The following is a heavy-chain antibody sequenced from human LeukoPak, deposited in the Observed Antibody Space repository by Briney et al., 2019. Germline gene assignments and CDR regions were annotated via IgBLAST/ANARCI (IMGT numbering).Heavy chain of an antibody. CDR2: IYYSGRT. D-gene: IGHD3-22*01. V-gene: IGHV4-59*12. CDR1: SGSINSYY. CDR3: ARGTTTGYYYDSSGYYTK. J-gene: IGHJ4*02. Sequence: SETLSLTCNFSSGSINSYYWGWIRQPPGKRLEVIGYIYYSGRTNYNPSLKSRVTISVDTSTNQISLKLTSVTAAGTAVYFCARGTTTGYYYDSSGYYTKWGQGTLVTVSS.